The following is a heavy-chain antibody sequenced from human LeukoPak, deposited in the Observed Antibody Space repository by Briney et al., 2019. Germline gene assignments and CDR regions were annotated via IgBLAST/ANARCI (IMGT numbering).Heavy chain of an antibody. Sequence: GGSLRLSCAASGFTFSSYAMSWVRQAPGKGLEWVSAISGSGGSTYYADSVKGRFTISRDNSKNTLYLQMNSLRAEDTAVYYCAKGDSSGWYYYYYYGMDVWGQGTTVTVSS. D-gene: IGHD6-19*01. J-gene: IGHJ6*02. CDR3: AKGDSSGWYYYYYYGMDV. CDR1: GFTFSSYA. V-gene: IGHV3-23*01. CDR2: ISGSGGST.